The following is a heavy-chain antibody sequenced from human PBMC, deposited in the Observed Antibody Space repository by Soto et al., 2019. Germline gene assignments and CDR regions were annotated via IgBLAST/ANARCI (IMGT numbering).Heavy chain of an antibody. Sequence: QVRLVQSGAEVKKPGASVKVSCKASGYTFTHYGISWVRQAPGQGLEWMGWVTGYDGNANYEQRFQGRVTMTTDTSTNTAYMDLRRLSSDDTAVYYCARTTHEEPTFDYWGQGTLVTVSS. CDR1: GYTFTHYG. CDR3: ARTTHEEPTFDY. V-gene: IGHV1-18*01. J-gene: IGHJ4*02. CDR2: VTGYDGNA. D-gene: IGHD1-26*01.